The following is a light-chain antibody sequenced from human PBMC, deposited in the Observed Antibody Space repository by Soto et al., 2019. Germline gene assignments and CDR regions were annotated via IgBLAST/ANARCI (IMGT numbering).Light chain of an antibody. CDR1: QAITSW. Sequence: DIHVTQSPSSVSASVGDRVTITCRASQAITSWLAWYQQKPGRAPKLLIYSASSLQSGAPSRFTGSGSGTDFTLTITSQQPDDAAVYYCQQTLSFPLTFGGGTKVEI. CDR2: SAS. CDR3: QQTLSFPLT. V-gene: IGKV1-12*01. J-gene: IGKJ4*01.